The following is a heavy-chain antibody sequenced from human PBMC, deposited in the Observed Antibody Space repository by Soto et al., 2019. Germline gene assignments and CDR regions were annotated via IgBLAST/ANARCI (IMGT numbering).Heavy chain of an antibody. CDR2: IYYSGST. J-gene: IGHJ6*02. D-gene: IGHD6-6*01. CDR3: ARDIAARPSYGMDV. Sequence: PSETLSLTCTVSGGSISSYYWSWIRQPPGKGLEWIGYIYYSGSTNYNPSLKSRVTISVDTSKNQFSLKLSSVTAADTAVYYCARDIAARPSYGMDVWGQGTTVTVSS. V-gene: IGHV4-59*01. CDR1: GGSISSYY.